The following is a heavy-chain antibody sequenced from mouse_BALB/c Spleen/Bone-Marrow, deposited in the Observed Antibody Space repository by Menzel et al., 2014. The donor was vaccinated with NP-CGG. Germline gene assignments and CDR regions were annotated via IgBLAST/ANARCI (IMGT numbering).Heavy chain of an antibody. CDR2: IDPANGNT. CDR3: APDYYGRWFTY. Sequence: EVQLQQSGAELVKPGASVKLSCTASGFNIKDPYMHWVKQRPEQGLEWIGRIDPANGNTKYDPKFQGKATITADTSSNTAHLQLSSLTSEDTAVYYCAPDYYGRWFTYWGRGTLVTVSA. V-gene: IGHV14-3*02. CDR1: GFNIKDPY. J-gene: IGHJ3*01. D-gene: IGHD1-2*01.